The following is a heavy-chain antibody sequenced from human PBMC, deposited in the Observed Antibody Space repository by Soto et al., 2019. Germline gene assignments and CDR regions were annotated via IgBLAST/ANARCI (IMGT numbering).Heavy chain of an antibody. CDR1: GFTFSSYA. J-gene: IGHJ4*02. CDR2: ISGSGGTT. V-gene: IGHV3-23*01. D-gene: IGHD3-22*01. Sequence: GGSLRLSCAASGFTFSSYAMSWVRQAPGKGLEWVSAISGSGGTTDYAAPVKGRFTISRDDSKNTLYLQMNSLKTEDTAVYYCTTRTMIVVVREFDYWGQGTLVTVSS. CDR3: TTRTMIVVVREFDY.